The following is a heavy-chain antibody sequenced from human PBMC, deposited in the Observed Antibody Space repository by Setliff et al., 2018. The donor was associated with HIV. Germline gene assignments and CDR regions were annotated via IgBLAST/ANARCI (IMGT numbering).Heavy chain of an antibody. CDR2: IRSKPYGGTT. V-gene: IGHV3-49*04. CDR3: TTDNYYDSSGFYDNWFDP. D-gene: IGHD3-22*01. Sequence: GSLRLSCTASGFTFGDYAMSWVRQAPGKGLEWVGFIRSKPYGGTTEYAASVKGRFTISRDDSKSIAYLQMNSLKTEDTAVYYCTTDNYYDSSGFYDNWFDPWGQGTLVTVSS. CDR1: GFTFGDYA. J-gene: IGHJ5*02.